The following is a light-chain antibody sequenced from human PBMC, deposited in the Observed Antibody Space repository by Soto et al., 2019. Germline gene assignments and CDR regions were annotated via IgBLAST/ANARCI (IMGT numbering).Light chain of an antibody. J-gene: IGLJ2*01. Sequence: QSALTEPPSASGSAAQSVTISCTGTSSDVGFYNYVSWYQQHPGKAPKLMIHEVTKRPSGVPDRFSGSKSGNTASLTVSGLQAEDEADYYYRSYAGSNTVVFGGGTKLTVL. V-gene: IGLV2-8*01. CDR2: EVT. CDR3: RSYAGSNTVV. CDR1: SSDVGFYNY.